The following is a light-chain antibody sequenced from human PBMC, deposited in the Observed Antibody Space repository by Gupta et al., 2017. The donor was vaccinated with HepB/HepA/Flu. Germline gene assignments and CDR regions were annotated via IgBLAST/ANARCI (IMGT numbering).Light chain of an antibody. CDR3: QAWDSSTAT. J-gene: IGLJ2*01. CDR1: KLGDKY. CDR2: QDS. Sequence: SYELTQPPSVSVSPGQTASITCSGDKLGDKYACWYQQKPGQSPVLVIYQDSKRPSGIPERFSGSNSGNTATLTISGTQARDEADYYCQAWDSSTATFGGGTKLTVL. V-gene: IGLV3-1*01.